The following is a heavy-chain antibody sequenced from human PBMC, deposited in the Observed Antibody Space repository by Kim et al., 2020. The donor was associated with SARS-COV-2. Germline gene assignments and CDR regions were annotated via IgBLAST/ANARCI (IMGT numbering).Heavy chain of an antibody. D-gene: IGHD6-19*01. CDR1: GYTFTGYY. CDR2: INPNSGGT. J-gene: IGHJ3*02. V-gene: IGHV1-2*02. CDR3: ARGGGGVQGQWLVLLDAFDI. Sequence: ASVKVSCKASGYTFTGYYMHWVQQAPGQGLEWMGWINPNSGGTNYAQKFQGRVTMTRDTSISTAYMELSRLRSDDTAVYYCARGGGGVQGQWLVLLDAFDIWGQGTMVTVSS.